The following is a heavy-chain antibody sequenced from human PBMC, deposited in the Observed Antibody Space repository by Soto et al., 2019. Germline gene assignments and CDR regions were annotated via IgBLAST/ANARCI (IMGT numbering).Heavy chain of an antibody. Sequence: QVQLVQSGADVEKPGSSVKVSCKASGATFSTYAFSWLRQAPGQGLEWMGGIIPILGTSNYAQRFQGRVTITADTSTSTAYMELRSLRAEDTATYFCAKGSIEYSAAVDQWGQGTLVLVSS. V-gene: IGHV1-69*06. CDR2: IIPILGTS. D-gene: IGHD5-12*01. J-gene: IGHJ4*02. CDR1: GATFSTYA. CDR3: AKGSIEYSAAVDQ.